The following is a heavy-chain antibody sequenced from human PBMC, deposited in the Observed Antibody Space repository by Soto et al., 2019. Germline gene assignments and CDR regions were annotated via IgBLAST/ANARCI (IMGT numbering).Heavy chain of an antibody. CDR1: GFTFSSYA. CDR3: AKDERYYDSSGYYYVMGYAFDI. V-gene: IGHV3-23*01. J-gene: IGHJ3*02. D-gene: IGHD3-22*01. CDR2: ISGSGGST. Sequence: GGSLRLSCAASGFTFSSYAMSWVRQAPGKGLEWVSAISGSGGSTYYADSVKGRFTISRDNSKNTLYLQMNSRRAEDMAVYYCAKDERYYDSSGYYYVMGYAFDIWGQGTMVTVSS.